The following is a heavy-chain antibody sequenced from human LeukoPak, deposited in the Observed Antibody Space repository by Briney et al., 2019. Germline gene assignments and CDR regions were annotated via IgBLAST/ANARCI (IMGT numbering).Heavy chain of an antibody. CDR1: GGSISSSSYY. CDR2: IYYSGST. CDR3: ATTGDYSPPLYYYGMDV. D-gene: IGHD7-27*01. J-gene: IGHJ6*02. Sequence: SETLSLTCTVSGGSISSSSYYWGWIRQPPGKGLEWIGSIYYSGSTYYNPSLKSRVTISVDTSKNQFSLKLSSVTAADTAVYYCATTGDYSPPLYYYGMDVWGQGTTVTVSS. V-gene: IGHV4-39*01.